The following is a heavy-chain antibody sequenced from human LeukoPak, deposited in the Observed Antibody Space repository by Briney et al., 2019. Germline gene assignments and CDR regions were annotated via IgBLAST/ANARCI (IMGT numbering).Heavy chain of an antibody. CDR1: GFTFSSYG. J-gene: IGHJ4*02. V-gene: IGHV3-33*01. CDR2: IWYDGSNK. D-gene: IGHD3-10*01. Sequence: PGGSLRLSCAASGFTFSSYGMHWVRQAPGKGLEWVAVIWYDGSNKYYADSVKGRFTISRDNSKNTVYLQMNSLRAEDTAVYYCAREGRIYGAGSEYYFDYWGQGTLVTVSS. CDR3: AREGRIYGAGSEYYFDY.